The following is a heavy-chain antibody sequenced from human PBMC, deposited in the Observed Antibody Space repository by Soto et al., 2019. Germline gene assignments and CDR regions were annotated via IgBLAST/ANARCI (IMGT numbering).Heavy chain of an antibody. V-gene: IGHV3-23*01. CDR1: GFTFTSYV. CDR3: AKDSNKYSSSLRGRYFDY. Sequence: EVQLLESGGGLVQRGGSQRLSCAASGFTFTSYVMSWVRQAPGKGLEWVAGISGGGSTAFYADSVKGRFTISRDNAKNTLALQMDSLRAEDTAIYYCAKDSNKYSSSLRGRYFDYWGQGTLVTFSS. D-gene: IGHD3-22*01. CDR2: ISGGGSTA. J-gene: IGHJ4*02.